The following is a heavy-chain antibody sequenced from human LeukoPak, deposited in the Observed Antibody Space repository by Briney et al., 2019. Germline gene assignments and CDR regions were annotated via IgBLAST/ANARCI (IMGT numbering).Heavy chain of an antibody. V-gene: IGHV4-39*07. CDR1: GGSISSSSYY. CDR2: IYYSGST. J-gene: IGHJ4*02. CDR3: AREVYGSFDY. D-gene: IGHD2/OR15-2a*01. Sequence: SETLSLTCTVSGGSISSSSYYWGWIRQPPGKGLEWIGSIYYSGSTYYNPSLKSRVTISVGTSKNQLSLKLSSVTAADTAVYYCAREVYGSFDYWGQGTLVTVSS.